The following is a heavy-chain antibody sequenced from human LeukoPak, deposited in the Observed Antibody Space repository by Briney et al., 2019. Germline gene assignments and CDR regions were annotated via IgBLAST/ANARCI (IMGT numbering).Heavy chain of an antibody. CDR3: TGTDYGDYSPRYYGMDV. CDR1: GFTVSSNY. D-gene: IGHD4-17*01. V-gene: IGHV3-66*01. CDR2: IYSGGSS. J-gene: IGHJ6*02. Sequence: GGSLRLSCADSGFTVSSNYMSWVRQAPGKGLEWVSRIYSGGSSYYADFVKGRLTISRDNSKNTLYLQMNSLRAEGTAVYYCTGTDYGDYSPRYYGMDVWGQGTTVTVSS.